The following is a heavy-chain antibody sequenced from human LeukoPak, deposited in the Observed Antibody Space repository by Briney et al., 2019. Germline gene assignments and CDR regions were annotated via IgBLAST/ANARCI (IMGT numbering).Heavy chain of an antibody. V-gene: IGHV3-21*01. Sequence: GGSLRLSCAASGFTFSSDSMNWVRQAPGKGLEWVSSISSSSSYIYYADSVKGRVTISRDNAKNSLYLQMNIQRAEDTAVYYGARGWDSSGWYDYYYMDVWGKGATVTVAS. CDR1: GFTFSSDS. CDR3: ARGWDSSGWYDYYYMDV. CDR2: ISSSSSYI. J-gene: IGHJ6*03. D-gene: IGHD6-19*01.